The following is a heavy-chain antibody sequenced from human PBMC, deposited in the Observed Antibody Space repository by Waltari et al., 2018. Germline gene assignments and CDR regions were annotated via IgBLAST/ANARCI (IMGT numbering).Heavy chain of an antibody. CDR3: AREPIVGATAFWYFDL. D-gene: IGHD1-26*01. Sequence: QVQLQESGPGLVKPSETLSLTCTVSGYSISSGYYWGWIRQPPGKGLEWIGSIYHSGSTYYNPSRKSLVTISVDTSKNQFSLKLSSVTAADTAVYYCAREPIVGATAFWYFDLWGRGTLVTVSS. V-gene: IGHV4-38-2*02. J-gene: IGHJ2*01. CDR2: IYHSGST. CDR1: GYSISSGYY.